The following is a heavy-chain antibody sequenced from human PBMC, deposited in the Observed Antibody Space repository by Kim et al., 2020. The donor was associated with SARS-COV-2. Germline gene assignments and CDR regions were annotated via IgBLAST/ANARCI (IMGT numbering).Heavy chain of an antibody. V-gene: IGHV3-30*04. CDR3: AIVNDLDGEGRSFDF. CDR1: GFTFSSYA. CDR2: ISDDGTNK. J-gene: IGHJ4*01. D-gene: IGHD3-10*01. Sequence: GGSLRLSCAASGFTFSSYAMSWVRQAPGKGLEWVASISDDGTNKYYADSVKVRFTISSYKSKNTLYLHIMSLGAADTAGYFCAIVNDLDGEGRSFDFWG.